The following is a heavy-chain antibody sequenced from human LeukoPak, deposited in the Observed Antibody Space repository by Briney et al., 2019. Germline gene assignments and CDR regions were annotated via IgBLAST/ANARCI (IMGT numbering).Heavy chain of an antibody. CDR3: ARATARVGNFDY. J-gene: IGHJ4*02. D-gene: IGHD2-21*02. V-gene: IGHV6-1*01. CDR1: GDSVSSNSAA. CDR2: TYYRSKLYN. Sequence: SQTLSLTCAISGDSVSSNSAAWNWIRQSPSRGLEWLGRTYYRSKLYNDYAVSVKSRITINADTSKNQFSLQLNSVTPEDTAVYYCARATARVGNFDYWGQGTLVSVSS.